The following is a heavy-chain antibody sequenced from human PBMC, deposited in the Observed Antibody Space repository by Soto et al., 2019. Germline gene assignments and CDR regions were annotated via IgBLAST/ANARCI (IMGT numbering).Heavy chain of an antibody. CDR3: ARGLFSGTSYSGGWYFFDY. CDR2: ISAWNGDT. J-gene: IGHJ4*02. CDR1: GYIFNRHS. Sequence: ASVKVSCKASGYIFNRHSISCVRQAPGQGLEWVGWISAWNGDTNYAQNFQDRVTLTTETSTTTAYMELKSLRSDDTALYYCARGLFSGTSYSGGWYFFDYWGQGTPVTVSS. V-gene: IGHV1-18*01. D-gene: IGHD3-10*01.